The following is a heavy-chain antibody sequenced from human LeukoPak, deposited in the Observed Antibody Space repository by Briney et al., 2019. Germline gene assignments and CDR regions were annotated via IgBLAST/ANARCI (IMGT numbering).Heavy chain of an antibody. J-gene: IGHJ4*02. V-gene: IGHV3-73*01. CDR2: IRSKANSYAT. Sequence: GGSLRLSCAASGFTFSSYWMSWVRQAPGKGLEWVGRIRSKANSYATAYAASVKGRFTISRDDSKNTAYLQMNSLKTEDTAVYYCTSSGWYGYWGQGTLVTVSS. CDR1: GFTFSSYW. D-gene: IGHD6-19*01. CDR3: TSSGWYGY.